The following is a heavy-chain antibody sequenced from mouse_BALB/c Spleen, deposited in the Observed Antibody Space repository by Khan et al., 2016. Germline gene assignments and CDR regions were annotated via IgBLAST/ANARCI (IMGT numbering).Heavy chain of an antibody. CDR1: GYSITSDYA. V-gene: IGHV3-2*02. CDR3: ARMIPNYFDY. D-gene: IGHD2-3*01. Sequence: EVQLQEPGPGLVKPSQSLSLTCTVTGYSITSDYAWNWIRQFPGNKLEWTGYINYSGNTSYNPSLKSRISITRDTSKNQFSLQLNSVTTEDTATYYCARMIPNYFDYWGKGTTLTVSS. J-gene: IGHJ2*01. CDR2: INYSGNT.